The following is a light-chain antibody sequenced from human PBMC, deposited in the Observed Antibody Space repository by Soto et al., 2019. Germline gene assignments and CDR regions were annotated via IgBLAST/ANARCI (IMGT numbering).Light chain of an antibody. CDR1: SSNIGAGYD. Sequence: QSVLTQPPSVSGAPGQRVTISCTGSSSNIGAGYDVHWYQQLPGTAPKLLIYGNSNRPSGVPDRFSGSKSRTSASLAITGLQAEAEADYYCQSSYRRLSVVVFGGGTKLTVL. CDR2: GNS. V-gene: IGLV1-40*01. J-gene: IGLJ2*01. CDR3: QSSYRRLSVVV.